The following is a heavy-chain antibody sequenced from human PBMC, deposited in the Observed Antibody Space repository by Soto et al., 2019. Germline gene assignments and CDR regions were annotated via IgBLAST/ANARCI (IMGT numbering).Heavy chain of an antibody. CDR2: ISAYNGNT. J-gene: IGHJ6*02. V-gene: IGHV1-18*01. D-gene: IGHD5-18*01. CDR3: ARAYSYGYGLDYYYGMDV. CDR1: GYTFTSYG. Sequence: QVQLVQSGAEVKNPGASVKVSCKASGYTFTSYGISWVRQAPGQGLEWMGWISAYNGNTNYAQKLQGRVTMTTDTATSTAYMELRSLRSDDTAVYYCARAYSYGYGLDYYYGMDVWGQGTTVTVSS.